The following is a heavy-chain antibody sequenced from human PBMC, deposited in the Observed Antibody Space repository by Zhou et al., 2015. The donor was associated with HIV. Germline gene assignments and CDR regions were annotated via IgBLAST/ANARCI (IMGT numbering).Heavy chain of an antibody. J-gene: IGHJ6*02. Sequence: QVQLVQSGAEVKKPGSSVKVSCKASGGTFSSYAISWVRQAPGQGLEWMGGIIPIFGTANYAQKFQGRVTITADKSTSTAYMELSSLRSEDTAVYYCARGYDFWGPLYYYYYGMDVWGQGTTVTVSS. CDR1: GGTFSSYA. V-gene: IGHV1-69*06. CDR3: ARGYDFWGPLYYYYYGMDV. D-gene: IGHD3-3*01. CDR2: IIPIFGTA.